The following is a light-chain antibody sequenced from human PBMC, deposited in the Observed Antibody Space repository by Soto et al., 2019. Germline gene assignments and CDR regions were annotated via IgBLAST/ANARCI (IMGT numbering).Light chain of an antibody. J-gene: IGLJ1*01. Sequence: QSALTQPPSASGSPGQSVTISCTGTSSDVGGYNYVSWYQQHPGKAPKLMIYEVSKRPSGVPDRFSGSKSGNTASLTVPGLQAEDEADYYCSSYAGSTPYVFGTGTKVTVL. CDR1: SSDVGGYNY. CDR2: EVS. CDR3: SSYAGSTPYV. V-gene: IGLV2-8*01.